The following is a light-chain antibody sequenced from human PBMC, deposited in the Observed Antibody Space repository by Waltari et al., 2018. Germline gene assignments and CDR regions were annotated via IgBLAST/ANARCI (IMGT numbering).Light chain of an antibody. CDR2: GAS. CDR1: HFVDGK. CDR3: QQYNNWPLT. J-gene: IGKJ4*01. Sequence: IRMTQSPATLSVAPGERVTLFCRDRHFVDGKVAWYQERPGQAPRLLMYGASIRATGFPPRFTASGSGTQFTLTIGSLQSEDFAVYFCQQYNNWPLTFGGGTRVEV. V-gene: IGKV3-15*01.